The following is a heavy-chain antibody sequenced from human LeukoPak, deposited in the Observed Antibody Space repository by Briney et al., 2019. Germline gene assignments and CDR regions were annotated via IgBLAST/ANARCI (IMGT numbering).Heavy chain of an antibody. Sequence: SETLSFNCTVSGGSSNSGNYYWRWIRQPPGKVLGRIGYIYYSGNTYYNPSLKSRVTISVDTSKNQFSLKLSSVTAADTAVYYCARGGDIVVVPAALRPWDWFDPWGQGTLVTVSS. CDR2: IYYSGNT. J-gene: IGHJ5*02. D-gene: IGHD2-2*01. CDR1: GGSSNSGNYY. V-gene: IGHV4-30-4*01. CDR3: ARGGDIVVVPAALRPWDWFDP.